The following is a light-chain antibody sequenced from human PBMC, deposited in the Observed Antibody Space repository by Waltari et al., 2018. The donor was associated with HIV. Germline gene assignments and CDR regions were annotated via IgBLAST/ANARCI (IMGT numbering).Light chain of an antibody. J-gene: IGLJ3*02. CDR3: ATWDDSPDGPV. CDR1: SSNIGSNT. CDR2: SNN. V-gene: IGLV1-44*01. Sequence: QSVLTQPPSASGTPGQRVTISCSGSSSNIGSNTVNWYQHLPGTAPKLLIYSNNRRPSGVPDRFSGSKSGTSASRAISGLQSEDEADYYCATWDDSPDGPVFGGGTKLTVL.